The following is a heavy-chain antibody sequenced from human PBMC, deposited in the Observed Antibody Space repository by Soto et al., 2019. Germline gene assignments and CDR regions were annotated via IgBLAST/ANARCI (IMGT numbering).Heavy chain of an antibody. J-gene: IGHJ4*02. CDR3: ARHVRTAMVYAIQGLGDFVY. Sequence: SETLSLTCTVSGGSISSSSYYWGWIRQPPGKGLEWIGSIYYSGSTYYNPSLKSRVTISVDTSKNQFSLKLSSVTAADTAVYYCARHVRTAMVYAIQGLGDFVYWGQGTLVTVSS. CDR2: IYYSGST. D-gene: IGHD2-8*01. CDR1: GGSISSSSYY. V-gene: IGHV4-39*01.